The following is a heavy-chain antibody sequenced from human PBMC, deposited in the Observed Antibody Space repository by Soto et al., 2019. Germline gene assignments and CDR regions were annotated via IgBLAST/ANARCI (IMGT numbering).Heavy chain of an antibody. CDR1: GFTFSSYS. D-gene: IGHD6-25*01. Sequence: GGSLRLSCAASGFTFSSYSMNWVRQAPGRGLEWVSSIKGSDGTTYYADSVKGRFTISRDNSKNTLYLQMNSLRADDTAVYYCAKGTAFDWWGPGTLVTVSS. CDR3: AKGTAFDW. J-gene: IGHJ4*02. CDR2: IKGSDGTT. V-gene: IGHV3-23*01.